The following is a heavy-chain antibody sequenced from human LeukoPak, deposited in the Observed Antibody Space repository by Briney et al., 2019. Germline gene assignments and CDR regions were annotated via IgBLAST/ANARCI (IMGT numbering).Heavy chain of an antibody. J-gene: IGHJ4*02. CDR1: GGSISSYY. D-gene: IGHD3-22*01. CDR3: ARELHYYDSSGYPDY. Sequence: SETLSLTCIVSGGSISSYYWSWIRQPPGKGLEWIAYIYYSGSTNYNPSLKSRVTISIDTSKNQFSLKLSSVTAADTAVYYCARELHYYDSSGYPDYWGQGTLVTVSS. CDR2: IYYSGST. V-gene: IGHV4-59*12.